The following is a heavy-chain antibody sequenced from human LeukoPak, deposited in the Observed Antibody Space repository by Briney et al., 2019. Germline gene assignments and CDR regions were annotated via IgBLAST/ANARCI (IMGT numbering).Heavy chain of an antibody. CDR1: GFTFSDYY. CDR3: ATLSGGWAHQRAPYYYYMDV. CDR2: ISSSGSTI. D-gene: IGHD6-19*01. V-gene: IGHV3-11*01. Sequence: GGSLRLSCAASGFTFSDYYMSWIRQAPGKGLEWVSYISSSGSTIYYADSVKGRFTISRDNAKNSLYLQMNSLRSEDTAVYYCATLSGGWAHQRAPYYYYMDVWGKGTTVTISS. J-gene: IGHJ6*03.